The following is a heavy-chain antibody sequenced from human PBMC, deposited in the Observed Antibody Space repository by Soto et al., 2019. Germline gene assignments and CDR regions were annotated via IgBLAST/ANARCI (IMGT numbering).Heavy chain of an antibody. CDR1: GFFISSGNY. V-gene: IGHV4-38-2*01. D-gene: IGHD2-15*01. J-gene: IGHJ3*01. Sequence: PSETLSLTCAVSGFFISSGNYWGWIRKPPGKGLEWIGSIFRGGNTYYNPSLKSRVTISVDMSKNQFSLKLNSVTAADTAVYYCARARWYDAFDVWGQGTVATVSS. CDR3: ARARWYDAFDV. CDR2: IFRGGNT.